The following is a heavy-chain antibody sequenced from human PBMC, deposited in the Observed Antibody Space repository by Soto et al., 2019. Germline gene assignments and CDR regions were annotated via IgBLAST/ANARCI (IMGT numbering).Heavy chain of an antibody. CDR1: GFIFSTYG. CDR2: ISYDGSNE. V-gene: IGHV3-30*18. CDR3: TKEYIVGTTWGYFES. D-gene: IGHD1-1*01. J-gene: IGHJ4*02. Sequence: QVQFVQSGGGVVQPGRSLRLSCVASGFIFSTYGMHWVRQVPGKGLEWVAHISYDGSNEYYADSVKGRFTVSRDNAQNTLDLQMNGLKTEDTALYYCTKEYIVGTTWGYFESWGQGALVIVSS.